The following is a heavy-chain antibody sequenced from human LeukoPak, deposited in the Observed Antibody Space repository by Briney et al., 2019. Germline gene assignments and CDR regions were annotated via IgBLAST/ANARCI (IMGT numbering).Heavy chain of an antibody. CDR1: GGSFSGYY. D-gene: IGHD3-3*01. V-gene: IGHV4-34*01. CDR2: TYHSGST. CDR3: ARLSRFLEWLLRHDAFDI. J-gene: IGHJ3*02. Sequence: PSETLSLTCAVYGGSFSGYYWSWIRQSPGKGLEWIGETYHSGSTNYNSSLKSRVTISVDTSKNQFSLKLSSVTAADTAVYYCARLSRFLEWLLRHDAFDIWGQGTMVTVSS.